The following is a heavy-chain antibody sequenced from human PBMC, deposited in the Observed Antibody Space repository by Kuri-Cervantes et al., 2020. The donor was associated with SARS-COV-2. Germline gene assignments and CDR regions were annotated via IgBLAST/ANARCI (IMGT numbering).Heavy chain of an antibody. D-gene: IGHD6-13*01. CDR3: ARYGLSSSWGIYYYYYYMDV. Sequence: SETLSLTCTVSGYSISSGYYWSWIRQPAGKGLEWIGRIYTSGSTNYNPSLKSRVTISVDTSKNQFSLKLSSVTAADTAVYYCARYGLSSSWGIYYYYYYMDVWGKGTTVTVSS. J-gene: IGHJ6*03. CDR1: GYSISSGYY. CDR2: IYTSGST. V-gene: IGHV4-61*02.